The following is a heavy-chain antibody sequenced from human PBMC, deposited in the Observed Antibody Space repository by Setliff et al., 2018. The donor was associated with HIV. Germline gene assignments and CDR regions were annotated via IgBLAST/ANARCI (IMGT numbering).Heavy chain of an antibody. CDR1: GYSISSGDY. CDR2: IFHSGRT. Sequence: SETLSLTCTVSGYSISSGDYWGWIRQPPGKGLEWIGSIFHSGRTYYNPSLKSRVTISVDTSKNYFSLMLSSVTAADTAVYYCARGSHASFWTGYGEMYFDPWGQGTQVTVSS. J-gene: IGHJ5*02. V-gene: IGHV4-38-2*02. CDR3: ARGSHASFWTGYGEMYFDP. D-gene: IGHD3-3*01.